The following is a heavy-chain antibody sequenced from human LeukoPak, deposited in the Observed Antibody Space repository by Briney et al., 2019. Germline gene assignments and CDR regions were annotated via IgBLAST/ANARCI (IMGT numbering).Heavy chain of an antibody. CDR1: GFTFSSYG. CDR3: AKGTYYDGGGLAFDI. V-gene: IGHV3-30*02. CDR2: IRYDGSNK. J-gene: IGHJ3*02. D-gene: IGHD3-22*01. Sequence: GGSLRLSCAASGFTFSSYGMHWVRQAPGKGLEWVAFIRYDGSNKYYADSVKGRFTISRDNSKNTLYLQMNSLRAEDTAVYYCAKGTYYDGGGLAFDIWGQGTMVTVSS.